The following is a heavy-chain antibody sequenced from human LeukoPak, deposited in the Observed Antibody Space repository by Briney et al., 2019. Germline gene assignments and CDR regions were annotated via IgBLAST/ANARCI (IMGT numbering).Heavy chain of an antibody. V-gene: IGHV3-30*02. CDR3: AKDRLRGYTYVDY. D-gene: IGHD5-18*01. J-gene: IGHJ4*02. CDR2: IRYDGSSK. Sequence: GGSLRLSCAASGFTFSSYGIHWVRQAPGKGLEGVAFIRYDGSSKSYADAGKGRFTISRDNSKNTLYLQMNSLRAEDTAVYYCAKDRLRGYTYVDYWGQGTLVTVSS. CDR1: GFTFSSYG.